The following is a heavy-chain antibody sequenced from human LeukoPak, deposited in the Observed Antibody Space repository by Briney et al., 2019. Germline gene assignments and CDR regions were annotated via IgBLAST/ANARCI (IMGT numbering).Heavy chain of an antibody. CDR3: ARAASCGGDCSSSYLQH. J-gene: IGHJ1*01. CDR2: ISSSGDTT. CDR1: GFTFSSYA. D-gene: IGHD2-21*02. V-gene: IGHV3-64D*09. Sequence: GGSLRLSCSASGFTFSSYAMYWVRQAPGTGLEYVSAISSSGDTTYYADSVKGRFTISRDNSKNTLYLQMSSLRTEDTAVYYCARAASCGGDCSSSYLQHWAQGTLVTVSS.